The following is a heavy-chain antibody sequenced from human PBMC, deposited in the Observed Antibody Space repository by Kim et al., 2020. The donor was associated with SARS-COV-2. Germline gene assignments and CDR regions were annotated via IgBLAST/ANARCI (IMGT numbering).Heavy chain of an antibody. Sequence: SETLSLTCAVYGGSFSGYYWSWIRQPPGKGLEWIGEINHSGSTNYNPSLKSRVTISVDTSKNQFSLKLSSVTAADTAVYYCARVGLLWFGAERTRMDVWGQGTTVTVSS. CDR2: INHSGST. D-gene: IGHD3-10*01. V-gene: IGHV4-34*01. CDR3: ARVGLLWFGAERTRMDV. J-gene: IGHJ6*02. CDR1: GGSFSGYY.